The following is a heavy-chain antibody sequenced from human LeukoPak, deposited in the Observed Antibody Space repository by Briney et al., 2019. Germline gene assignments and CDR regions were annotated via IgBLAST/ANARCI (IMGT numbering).Heavy chain of an antibody. V-gene: IGHV3-30*18. J-gene: IGHJ4*02. Sequence: GALRLSCAASGFTFSSYGMHWVRQAPGKGLEWVAVISYDGSNKYYADSVRGRFTISRDNSKNTLYLQMNSLRAEDTAVYYCAKALRSGSYSVDYWGQGTLVTVSS. CDR1: GFTFSSYG. D-gene: IGHD1-26*01. CDR2: ISYDGSNK. CDR3: AKALRSGSYSVDY.